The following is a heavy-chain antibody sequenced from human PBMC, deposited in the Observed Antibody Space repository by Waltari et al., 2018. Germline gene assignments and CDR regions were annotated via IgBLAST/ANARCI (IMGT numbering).Heavy chain of an antibody. V-gene: IGHV3-7*01. CDR3: AGWIHIAFEY. D-gene: IGHD5-18*01. CDR1: GFTFSSYW. Sequence: EVKLAESGGGLVQPGGSLRLSCAASGFTFSSYWMSWVRQAPGKGREGVANINQDGSQKYYVDSVKGRFTISRDNAKNSLYLQMNSLRAEDTAVYYCAGWIHIAFEYWGQGTLVTVSS. CDR2: INQDGSQK. J-gene: IGHJ4*02.